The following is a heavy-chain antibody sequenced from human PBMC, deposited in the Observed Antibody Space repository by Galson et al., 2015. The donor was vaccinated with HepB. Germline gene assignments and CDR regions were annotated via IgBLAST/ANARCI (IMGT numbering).Heavy chain of an antibody. D-gene: IGHD5-18*01. CDR3: VRGGGYSYNCYFDY. CDR2: VNGDGSTT. V-gene: IGHV3-74*01. Sequence: SLRLSCAASGFTFSDYYMSWIRQAPGKGLVWISRVNGDGSTTNYADSVKGRFTISRDNAKNTLYLQMSSLSAGDTAVYYCVRGGGYSYNCYFDYWGQGTLVPVSS. CDR1: GFTFSDYY. J-gene: IGHJ4*02.